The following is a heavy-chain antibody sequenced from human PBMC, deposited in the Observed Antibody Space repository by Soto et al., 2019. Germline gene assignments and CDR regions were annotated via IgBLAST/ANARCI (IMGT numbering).Heavy chain of an antibody. CDR1: SGSISSGGYY. D-gene: IGHD6-19*01. V-gene: IGHV4-31*03. Sequence: QVQLQESGPGLVKPSQTLSLTCTVSSGSISSGGYYWSWIRQHPGKGLEWLGYINYRGSTYYNPSRKSRVIRSLATSKNQLSLKLSSVTAADTAVYYCASSSGWHFDSWGQGSLATVSS. CDR2: INYRGST. CDR3: ASSSGWHFDS. J-gene: IGHJ4*02.